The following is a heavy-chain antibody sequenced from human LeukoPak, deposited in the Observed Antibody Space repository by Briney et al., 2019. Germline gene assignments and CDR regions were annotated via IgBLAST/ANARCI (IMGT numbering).Heavy chain of an antibody. CDR2: IKQDGSEK. CDR3: ARDYVDY. CDR1: GLRFSNYW. Sequence: GGSLRLSCAVSGLRFSNYWMNWVRQAPGKGLEWVANIKQDGSEKYYVDSVRGRFTISRDNPKNSLHLQMNSLGAEDTAVYYCARDYVDYGGQGTLVTVSS. V-gene: IGHV3-7*01. J-gene: IGHJ4*02.